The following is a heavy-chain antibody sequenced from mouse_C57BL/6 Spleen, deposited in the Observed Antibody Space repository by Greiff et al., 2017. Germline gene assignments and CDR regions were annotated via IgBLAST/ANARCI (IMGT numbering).Heavy chain of an antibody. Sequence: EVHLVESGEGLVKPGGSLKLSCAASGFTFSSYAMSWVRQTPEKRLEWVAYISSGGDYIYYADTVKGRFTISRDNARNTLYLQMSSLKSEDTAMYYCTREGDGSSWYFDVWGTGTTVTVSS. CDR1: GFTFSSYA. CDR2: ISSGGDYI. D-gene: IGHD1-1*01. J-gene: IGHJ1*03. CDR3: TREGDGSSWYFDV. V-gene: IGHV5-9-1*02.